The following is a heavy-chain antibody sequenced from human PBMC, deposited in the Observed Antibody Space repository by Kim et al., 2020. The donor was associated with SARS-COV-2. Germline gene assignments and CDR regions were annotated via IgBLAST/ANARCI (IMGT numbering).Heavy chain of an antibody. CDR2: IIHSGST. CDR3: AAGPSDYWSDYWWFAP. V-gene: IGHV4-34*12. J-gene: IGHJ5*02. Sequence: SETLSLTCGVYGGSFSAYHWSWIRQSPGKGLEWIGEIIHSGSTNYNPSLKSRVTISVDTSKKQFSLKLRSVTAADTAVYYCAAGPSDYWSDYWWFAPWGQGTLVTVSS. CDR1: GGSFSAYH. D-gene: IGHD3-3*01.